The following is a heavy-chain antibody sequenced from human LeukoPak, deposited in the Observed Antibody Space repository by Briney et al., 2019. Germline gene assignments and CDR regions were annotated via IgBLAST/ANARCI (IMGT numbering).Heavy chain of an antibody. CDR3: ARGGHITILAFDI. D-gene: IGHD3-3*01. J-gene: IGHJ3*02. Sequence: SETLSLTCTVSGYSISSGYYWGWIRQPPGKGLEWIGSIYHSGSTYYNPSLKSRVTISVDTSKNQFSLKLSSVTAADTAVYYCARGGHITILAFDIWGQGTMVTVSS. CDR2: IYHSGST. CDR1: GYSISSGYY. V-gene: IGHV4-38-2*02.